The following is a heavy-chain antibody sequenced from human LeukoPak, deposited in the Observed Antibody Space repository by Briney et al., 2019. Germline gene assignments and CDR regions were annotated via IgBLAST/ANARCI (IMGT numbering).Heavy chain of an antibody. CDR2: ISYDGSKE. D-gene: IGHD6-19*01. Sequence: GGSLRLSCAASGFTFSRNGMHWVRQAPGKGLEWVAVISYDGSKEYYADSVKGRLTISRHNSRNTLYVQMNSLRAEDAAVYYCAKEYSSGWYYFDNWGQGTLVTVSS. CDR3: AKEYSSGWYYFDN. CDR1: GFTFSRNG. V-gene: IGHV3-30*18. J-gene: IGHJ4*02.